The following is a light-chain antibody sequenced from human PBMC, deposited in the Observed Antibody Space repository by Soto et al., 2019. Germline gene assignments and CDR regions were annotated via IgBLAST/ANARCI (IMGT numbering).Light chain of an antibody. CDR2: QVS. V-gene: IGLV2-14*01. CDR1: SSDIGGFYY. CDR3: SSYTRSTTNYV. Sequence: QSALPQPASVSGSPGQSITISCTGTSSDIGGFYYVSWYQHHPGKDPKLMIYQVSNRPSGVSNRFSGSKSGNTASLTISGLQAEDEADYYCSSYTRSTTNYVFGTGTKVTVL. J-gene: IGLJ1*01.